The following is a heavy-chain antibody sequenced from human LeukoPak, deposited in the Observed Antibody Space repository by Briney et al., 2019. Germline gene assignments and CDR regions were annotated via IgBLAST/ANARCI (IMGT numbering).Heavy chain of an antibody. CDR1: GFTFSSHG. D-gene: IGHD3-22*01. J-gene: IGHJ4*02. CDR3: AKGRLNFDY. Sequence: GGSLRLSCAASGFTFSSHGMHWVRQAPGKGLEWVAVISYDGSNKYYADSVKGRFTISRDNSKNTLYLQMNSLRAEDTAVYYCAKGRLNFDYWGQGTLVTVSS. CDR2: ISYDGSNK. V-gene: IGHV3-30*18.